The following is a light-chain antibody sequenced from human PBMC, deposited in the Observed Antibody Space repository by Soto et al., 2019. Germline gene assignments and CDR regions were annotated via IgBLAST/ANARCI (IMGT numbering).Light chain of an antibody. CDR3: LQGYTSPLT. V-gene: IGKV1-8*01. CDR2: AAS. Sequence: IRMTQSPSSFSASIGDRVTITCRASQGISSYLAWYQQKPGKAPNLLISAASSLQRGVPSRFSGSGSGTDFTLTISSLQPEDFAIYFCLQGYTSPLTFGGGTKVDIK. CDR1: QGISSY. J-gene: IGKJ4*01.